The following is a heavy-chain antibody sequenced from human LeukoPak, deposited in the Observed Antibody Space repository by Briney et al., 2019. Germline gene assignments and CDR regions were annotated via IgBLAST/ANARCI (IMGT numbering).Heavy chain of an antibody. J-gene: IGHJ3*02. D-gene: IGHD2-2*01. CDR1: GFTFSTYW. CDR2: NTDGSST. V-gene: IGHV3-74*01. Sequence: GRSLRLSCAVSGFTFSTYWMHWVRQVAGKGLVWVSRNTDGSSTSYADSVKGRFTISRDNAKNTLYLQMNSLRAEDTAVYYCTRVGYCATTSCRTAFDIWGQGTMVTVSS. CDR3: TRVGYCATTSCRTAFDI.